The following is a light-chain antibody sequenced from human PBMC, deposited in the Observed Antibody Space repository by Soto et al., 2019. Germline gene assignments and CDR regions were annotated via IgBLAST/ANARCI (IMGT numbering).Light chain of an antibody. CDR1: QSVSSY. CDR2: DAA. Sequence: EIVLTQSPATLSLSPGERATLSCRASQSVSSYLAWYQQKPGQAPRRLLYDAANRATGILARFSSSGSGTNFTPTISSLQPEDFAVYNCQQRSNWPPLFTFGHGTKVDIK. J-gene: IGKJ3*01. V-gene: IGKV3-11*01. CDR3: QQRSNWPPLFT.